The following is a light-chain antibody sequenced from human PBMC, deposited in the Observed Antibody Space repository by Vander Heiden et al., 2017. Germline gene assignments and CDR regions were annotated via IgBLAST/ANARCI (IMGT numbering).Light chain of an antibody. Sequence: QSALTQPASVSGSPGQSITISCTGSSSDVGGYNYVSWYQQHPGKAPKLMIYDVTKRPSGVSNRFSGSKSGNTASLTISELQAEDEADYYCNSYTSSTTYVFGTGTKVTVL. CDR1: SSDVGGYNY. CDR2: DVT. J-gene: IGLJ1*01. V-gene: IGLV2-14*03. CDR3: NSYTSSTTYV.